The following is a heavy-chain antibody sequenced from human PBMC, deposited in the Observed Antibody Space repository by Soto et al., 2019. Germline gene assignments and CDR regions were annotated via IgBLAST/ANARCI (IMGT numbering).Heavy chain of an antibody. Sequence: GASVKVSCKASGYTFTTYGISWVRQAPGEGLEWMGWINTHNGNTNYAQNLQGRVIMTADTSTSTAYMELRSLRSDDTAIYYCTREGSAPYYYYGMHFSGQRTTLTVSS. D-gene: IGHD3-10*01. J-gene: IGHJ6*02. CDR2: INTHNGNT. V-gene: IGHV1-18*01. CDR3: TREGSAPYYYYGMHF. CDR1: GYTFTTYG.